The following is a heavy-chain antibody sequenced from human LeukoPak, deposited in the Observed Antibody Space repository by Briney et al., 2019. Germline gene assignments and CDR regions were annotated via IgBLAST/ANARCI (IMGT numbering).Heavy chain of an antibody. CDR1: GGSTSSGGYY. V-gene: IGHV4-39*01. Sequence: SETLSLTCTVSGGSTSSGGYYWSWICQPPGKGLEWIGNIDYSGSTYYNPSLKSRITISVDTSKNQFSLKLSSVTAADTAVYYCARRLRSSGGIDYWGQGTLVTVSS. J-gene: IGHJ4*02. CDR3: ARRLRSSGGIDY. D-gene: IGHD6-6*01. CDR2: IDYSGST.